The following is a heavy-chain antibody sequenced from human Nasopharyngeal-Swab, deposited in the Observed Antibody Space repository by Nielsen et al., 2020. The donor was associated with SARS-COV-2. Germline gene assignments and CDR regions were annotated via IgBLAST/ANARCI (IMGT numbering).Heavy chain of an antibody. V-gene: IGHV4-34*01. Sequence: SQTLSLTCAVYGGSFSGYYWSWIRQPPGKGLEWIGEINHSGSTNYNPSLKSRVTISVDTSKNQFSLKLSSVTAADTAVYYCARGQVRFLERLLRRDYYYYGMDVWGQGTTVTVSS. J-gene: IGHJ6*02. D-gene: IGHD3-3*01. CDR3: ARGQVRFLERLLRRDYYYYGMDV. CDR1: GGSFSGYY. CDR2: INHSGST.